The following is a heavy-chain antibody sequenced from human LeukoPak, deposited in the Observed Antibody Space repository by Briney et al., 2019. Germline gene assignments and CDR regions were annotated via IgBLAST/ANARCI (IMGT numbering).Heavy chain of an antibody. D-gene: IGHD3-10*01. CDR3: ARESSGTYYNPLWYMDV. CDR1: GGSISIYY. V-gene: IGHV4-4*07. J-gene: IGHJ6*03. Sequence: SETLSLTCTVSGGSISIYYWNWIRQPAGKGLEWIGRIFTSGITNYNPSLKSRVTMSVDTSKNQFSLNLSSVTAADTAVYYCARESSGTYYNPLWYMDVWGKGTPVTVSS. CDR2: IFTSGIT.